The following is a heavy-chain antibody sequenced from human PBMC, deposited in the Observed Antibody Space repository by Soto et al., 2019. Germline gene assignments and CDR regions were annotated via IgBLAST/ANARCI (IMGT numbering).Heavy chain of an antibody. V-gene: IGHV3-33*01. D-gene: IGHD2-15*01. CDR1: GFTFSSYG. CDR3: ARGGVVVVAGTNNWFDP. CDR2: IWYDGSNK. J-gene: IGHJ5*02. Sequence: GGSLRLSCAASGFTFSSYGMHWVRQAPGKGLEWVAVIWYDGSNKYYADSVKGRFTISRDNSKNTLYLQMNSLRAEDTAVYYCARGGVVVVAGTNNWFDPWGQGTLVTVSS.